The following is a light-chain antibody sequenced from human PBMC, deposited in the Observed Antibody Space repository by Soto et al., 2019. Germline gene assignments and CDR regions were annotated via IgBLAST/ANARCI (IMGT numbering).Light chain of an antibody. CDR1: QDIGNF. CDR2: AAS. V-gene: IGKV1-27*01. CDR3: QKCKVAPFT. J-gene: IGKJ4*01. Sequence: DIQLTHSPYSLSAYVGDRVTITCRASQDIGNFLAWYQQKPGKVPKLLIYAASTLQSGVPSRFSGSGSGTDFTLTISSLQPEDVATYYCQKCKVAPFTFGGGTKVDIK.